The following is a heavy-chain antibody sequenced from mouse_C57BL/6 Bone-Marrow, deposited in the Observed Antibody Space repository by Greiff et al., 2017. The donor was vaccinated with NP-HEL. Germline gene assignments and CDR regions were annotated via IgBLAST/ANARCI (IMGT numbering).Heavy chain of an antibody. CDR1: GFTFSSYG. CDR2: ISSGGSYT. J-gene: IGHJ4*01. Sequence: EVKLMESGGDLVKPGGSLKLSCAASGFTFSSYGMSWVRQTPDKRLEWVATISSGGSYTYYPDSVKGRFTISRDNAKNTLYLQMSSLKSEDTAMYYCAIHYYGSSPYYYAMDYWGQGTSVTVSS. CDR3: AIHYYGSSPYYYAMDY. V-gene: IGHV5-6*01. D-gene: IGHD1-1*01.